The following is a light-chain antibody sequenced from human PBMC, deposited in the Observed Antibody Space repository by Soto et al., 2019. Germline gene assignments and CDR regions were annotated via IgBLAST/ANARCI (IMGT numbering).Light chain of an antibody. V-gene: IGKV1-39*01. J-gene: IGKJ2*01. CDR2: ATS. CDR3: QQSYSTPYT. CDR1: QSIRRY. Sequence: DIQMTQSPSSLSASVGDRVTITCLTSQSIRRYLNWYQQKPGKAPKVLIYATSSLQSGVPSRFSGSGSGTDFTLTISSLQPEDSATYYCQQSYSTPYTFGQGTKVDIK.